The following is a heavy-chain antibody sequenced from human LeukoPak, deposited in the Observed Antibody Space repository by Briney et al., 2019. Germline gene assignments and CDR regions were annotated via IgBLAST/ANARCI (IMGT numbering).Heavy chain of an antibody. CDR3: ARGLYYYDSSGYYYFRVFDY. J-gene: IGHJ4*02. D-gene: IGHD3-22*01. CDR2: INPSGGST. CDR1: GYTFTSYY. V-gene: IGHV1-46*01. Sequence: ASVKVSCKASGYTFTSYYMHWVRQAPGQGLEWMGIINPSGGSTSYAQKFQGRVTMTRDTSTSTVYMELSSLRSEDTAVYYCARGLYYYDSSGYYYFRVFDYWGQGTLVTVSS.